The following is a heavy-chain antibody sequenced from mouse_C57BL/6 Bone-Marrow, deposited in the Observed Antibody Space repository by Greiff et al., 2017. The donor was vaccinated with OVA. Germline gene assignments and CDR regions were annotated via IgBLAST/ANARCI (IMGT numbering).Heavy chain of an antibody. J-gene: IGHJ3*01. Sequence: EVQLQQSGPELVKPGASVKISCKASGYTFTDYYMNWVKQSHGKSLEWIGDINPNNGGTSYNQKFKGKATLTVDKSSSTAYMELRSLTSEDSAVYCCARGYDGYWAWFAYWGQGTLVTVSA. D-gene: IGHD2-3*01. CDR3: ARGYDGYWAWFAY. CDR2: INPNNGGT. CDR1: GYTFTDYY. V-gene: IGHV1-26*01.